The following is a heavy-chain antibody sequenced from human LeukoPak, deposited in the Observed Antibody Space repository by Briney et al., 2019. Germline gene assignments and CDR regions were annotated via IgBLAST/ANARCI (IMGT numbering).Heavy chain of an antibody. J-gene: IGHJ3*02. CDR3: AKDLAVAGTGGGDAFDI. D-gene: IGHD6-19*01. V-gene: IGHV3-30*18. Sequence: GGSLRLSCAASGFTFSSYGMHWVRQAPGKGLEWVAVISYDGSNKYYADSVKGRFTISRDNSKNTLYLQMNRLRAEDTAVYYCAKDLAVAGTGGGDAFDIWGQGTMVTVSS. CDR1: GFTFSSYG. CDR2: ISYDGSNK.